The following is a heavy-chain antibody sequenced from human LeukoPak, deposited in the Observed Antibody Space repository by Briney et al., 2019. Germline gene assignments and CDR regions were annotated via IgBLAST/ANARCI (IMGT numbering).Heavy chain of an antibody. J-gene: IGHJ4*02. CDR1: GGSISSYY. CDR3: ASGDSGYDNFDY. Sequence: PSETLSLTCTVSGGSISSYYWSWIRQPPGKGLEWIGYIYYSGSTNYNPSLKSRVTISVDTSKNQFSLKLSSVTAADTAVYYCASGDSGYDNFDYWGQGTLVTVSS. D-gene: IGHD5-12*01. V-gene: IGHV4-59*08. CDR2: IYYSGST.